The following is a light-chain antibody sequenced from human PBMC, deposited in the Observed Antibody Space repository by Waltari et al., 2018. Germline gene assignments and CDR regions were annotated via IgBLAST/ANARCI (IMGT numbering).Light chain of an antibody. J-gene: IGKJ4*01. CDR1: QSVLYSTNNKNY. CDR3: QQYYSTPPA. Sequence: DIVMTQSPDSLAVSLGERATINCKSSQSVLYSTNNKNYLALYQQKPGQPPKLLIYWASTRESGVPDRFSGSGSGTDFTLTISSLQAEDVAVYYCQQYYSTPPAFGGGTKVEIK. CDR2: WAS. V-gene: IGKV4-1*01.